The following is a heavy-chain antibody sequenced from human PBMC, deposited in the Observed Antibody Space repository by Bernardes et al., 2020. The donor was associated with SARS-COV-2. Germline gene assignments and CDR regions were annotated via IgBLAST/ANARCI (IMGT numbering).Heavy chain of an antibody. D-gene: IGHD3-22*01. CDR2: ISPNGSII. J-gene: IGHJ6*02. CDR3: ARQYYYETTGHYSMDV. V-gene: IGHV3-48*01. Sequence: GGLLSLSRVAPGFKINTYTRNWGRPAPWEGPGGVFYISPNGSIINYADPVEGRFTISRDNAKKSLYLQMNSLRAEDTAVYYCARQYYYETTGHYSMDVWGQGTTVTVS. CDR1: GFKINTYT.